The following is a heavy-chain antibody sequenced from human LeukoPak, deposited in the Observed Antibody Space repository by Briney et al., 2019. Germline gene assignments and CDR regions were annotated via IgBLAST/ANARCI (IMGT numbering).Heavy chain of an antibody. CDR3: ARYYDSSGYGSTPHFDY. J-gene: IGHJ4*02. CDR1: GDSVCGISLY. D-gene: IGHD3-22*01. CDR2: IQYSGST. V-gene: IGHV4-61*01. Sequence: SETLSLTCTVSGDSVCGISLYWSWIRQPPGKGLQYIGYIQYSGSTNYNPSLKSRVTISVDTSKNQFSLKLSSVTAADTAVYYCARYYDSSGYGSTPHFDYWGQGTLVTVSS.